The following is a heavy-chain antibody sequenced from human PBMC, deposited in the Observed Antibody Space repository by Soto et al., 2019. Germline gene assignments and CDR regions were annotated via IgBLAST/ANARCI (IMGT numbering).Heavy chain of an antibody. Sequence: GESLKISCKGSGYSFTSYWIGWVRQMPGKGLEWMGIIYPGDSDTRYGPSFQGQVTISADKSISTAYLQWSSLKASDTAMYYCARFTPYSSREYYYGMDVWGQGTTVTVSS. V-gene: IGHV5-51*01. CDR2: IYPGDSDT. CDR1: GYSFTSYW. J-gene: IGHJ6*02. D-gene: IGHD6-13*01. CDR3: ARFTPYSSREYYYGMDV.